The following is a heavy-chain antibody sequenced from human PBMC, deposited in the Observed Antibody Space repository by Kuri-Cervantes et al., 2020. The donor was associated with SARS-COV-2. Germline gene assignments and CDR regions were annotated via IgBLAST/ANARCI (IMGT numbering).Heavy chain of an antibody. V-gene: IGHV3-23*01. CDR1: GFTFSSYA. CDR3: AKVGGHREYFQN. D-gene: IGHD3-16*01. CDR2: TGGSGVRT. J-gene: IGHJ1*01. Sequence: GESLKISCAASGFTFSSYAMNWVRQAPGKGLEWVSVTGGSGVRTNYADSVKGRFTISRDNSKNTLYLQMNSLRAEDTAVYYCAKVGGHREYFQNWGQGTLVTVSS.